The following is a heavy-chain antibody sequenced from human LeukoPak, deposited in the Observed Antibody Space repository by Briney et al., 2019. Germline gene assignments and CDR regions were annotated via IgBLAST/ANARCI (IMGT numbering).Heavy chain of an antibody. D-gene: IGHD3-10*01. CDR1: GGSFSGYY. Sequence: SETLSLTCAVYGGSFSGYYWSWIRQPPGKGLEWIGEINHSGSTNYNPSLKSRVTISVDTSKNQFSLKLSSVTAADTAVYYCARPRGVYGSYWFDPWGQGTLVTVSS. CDR2: INHSGST. J-gene: IGHJ5*02. CDR3: ARPRGVYGSYWFDP. V-gene: IGHV4-34*01.